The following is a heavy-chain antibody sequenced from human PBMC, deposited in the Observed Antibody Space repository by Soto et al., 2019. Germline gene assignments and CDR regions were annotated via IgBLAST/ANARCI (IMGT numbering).Heavy chain of an antibody. J-gene: IGHJ4*02. V-gene: IGHV1-69*01. Sequence: QGQLVQSGAEVKKPASSVKVSCKAAGGTVSTSLISWVRQTPGQGLEWMGGIIPIFGIPNYAQKFQGRFTITADESTSTVYMELSSLRSEDTAMYYCARGYTDYDDISYNFNTWGQGTQVPVSS. CDR3: ARGYTDYDDISYNFNT. CDR2: IIPIFGIP. D-gene: IGHD3-22*01. CDR1: GGTVSTSL.